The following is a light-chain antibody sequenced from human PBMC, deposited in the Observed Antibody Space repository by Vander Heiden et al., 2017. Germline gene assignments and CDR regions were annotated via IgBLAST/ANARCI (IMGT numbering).Light chain of an antibody. Sequence: SSDLPQDPAASLAFGQTVRLTCQGDSLRNYYASWYQQKSGQAPALIIFGKNNRPAGIPERFSGSSSGNTTSLTITGAQAADEADYYCNSRGNSGHHLVFGGGTKLTVL. CDR1: SLRNYY. V-gene: IGLV3-19*01. CDR2: GKN. J-gene: IGLJ2*01. CDR3: NSRGNSGHHLV.